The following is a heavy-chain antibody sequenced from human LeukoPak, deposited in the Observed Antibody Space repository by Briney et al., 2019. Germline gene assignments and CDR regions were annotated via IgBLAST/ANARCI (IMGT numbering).Heavy chain of an antibody. J-gene: IGHJ4*02. CDR3: ARAGRFWSGYYMALDY. D-gene: IGHD3-3*01. Sequence: ASVKVSCKASGYTFTSYYMHWVRQAPGQGLEWMGIINPSGGSTSYAQKFQGRVTMTRDTSTSTVYMELSSLRSEDTAVYYCARAGRFWSGYYMALDYWGQGTLVTVSS. V-gene: IGHV1-46*01. CDR2: INPSGGST. CDR1: GYTFTSYY.